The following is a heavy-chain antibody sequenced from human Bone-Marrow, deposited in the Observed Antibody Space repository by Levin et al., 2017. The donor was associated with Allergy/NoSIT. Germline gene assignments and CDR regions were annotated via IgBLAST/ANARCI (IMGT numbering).Heavy chain of an antibody. CDR2: VYPADSDT. Sequence: GESLKIFCKGSGYSFTNYWIGWVRQMPGKGLEWMGIVYPADSDTRYSPSFEGQVTISADKSTSTAFLQWSSLKASDTAIYYCARHSEVQADDYYMDVWGDGTTVTVSS. CDR3: ARHSEVQADDYYMDV. CDR1: GYSFTNYW. V-gene: IGHV5-51*01. J-gene: IGHJ6*03.